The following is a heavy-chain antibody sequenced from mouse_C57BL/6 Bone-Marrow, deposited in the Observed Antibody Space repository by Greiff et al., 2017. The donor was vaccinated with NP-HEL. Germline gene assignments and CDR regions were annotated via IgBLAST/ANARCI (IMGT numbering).Heavy chain of an antibody. J-gene: IGHJ2*01. CDR3: ARGGGSSYSYYFDY. CDR1: GYTFTDYY. V-gene: IGHV1-76*01. CDR2: IYPGSGNT. D-gene: IGHD1-1*01. Sequence: VQLQQSGAELVRPGASVKLSCKASGYTFTDYYINWVKQRPGQGLEWIARIYPGSGNTYYNEKFKGKATLTAEKSSSTAYMQLSSLTSEDSAVYFWARGGGSSYSYYFDYWGQGTTLTVSS.